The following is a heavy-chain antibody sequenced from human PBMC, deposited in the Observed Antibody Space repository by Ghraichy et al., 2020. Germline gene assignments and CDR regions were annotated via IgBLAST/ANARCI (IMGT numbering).Heavy chain of an antibody. V-gene: IGHV3-23*01. CDR3: AKWFSPVPVDLYGMDV. Sequence: GGSLRLSCAASGFTFSSYAMSWVRQAPGKGLEWVSAISGSGGSTYYADSVKGRFTISRDNSKNTLYLQMNSLRAEDTAVYYCAKWFSPVPVDLYGMDVWGQGTTVTVSS. J-gene: IGHJ6*02. D-gene: IGHD3-10*01. CDR2: ISGSGGST. CDR1: GFTFSSYA.